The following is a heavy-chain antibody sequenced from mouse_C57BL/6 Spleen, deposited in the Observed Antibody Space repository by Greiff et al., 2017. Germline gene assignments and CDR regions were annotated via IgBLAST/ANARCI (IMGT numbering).Heavy chain of an antibody. J-gene: IGHJ3*01. V-gene: IGHV2-4*01. CDR1: GFSLTSYG. CDR3: ATPSFAY. CDR2: IWSGGST. Sequence: VHLVESGPGLVQPSQSLSITCTVSGFSLTSYGVHWVRQPPGKGLEWLGVIWSGGSTDYNAAFISRLSISKDNSKSQVFFKMNSLQADDTAIYYCATPSFAYWGQGTLVTVSA.